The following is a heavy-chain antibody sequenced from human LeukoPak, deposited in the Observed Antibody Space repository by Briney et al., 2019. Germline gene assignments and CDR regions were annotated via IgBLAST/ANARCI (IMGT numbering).Heavy chain of an antibody. J-gene: IGHJ6*02. Sequence: SQTLSLTCTVSGGSISSGGYYWSWIRQHPGKGLEWIGYIYYSGGTYYNPSLKSRVTISVDTSKNQFSLKLSSVTAADTAVYYCARYKNYYVSMDVWGQGTTVTVSS. CDR2: IYYSGGT. D-gene: IGHD3-10*02. CDR1: GGSISSGGYY. CDR3: ARYKNYYVSMDV. V-gene: IGHV4-31*03.